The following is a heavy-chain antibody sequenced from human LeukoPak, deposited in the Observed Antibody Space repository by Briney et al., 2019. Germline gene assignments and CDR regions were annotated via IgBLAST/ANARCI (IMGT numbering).Heavy chain of an antibody. J-gene: IGHJ3*01. CDR3: ARLLDNDIRGDPDTFDV. CDR1: GGSLSGHY. D-gene: IGHD3-22*01. Sequence: LETLTLTCTVSGGSLSGHYWSWIRQPPGKSLEWIGYVSYTGRTKYNPSLQSRVTISIDTSKSQFSLKLTSVTSADTAVYSCARLLDNDIRGDPDTFDVWGQGTTVIVSS. V-gene: IGHV4-59*11. CDR2: VSYTGRT.